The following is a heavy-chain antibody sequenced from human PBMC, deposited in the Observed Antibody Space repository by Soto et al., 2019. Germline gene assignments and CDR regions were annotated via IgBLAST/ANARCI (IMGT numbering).Heavy chain of an antibody. CDR1: GFTFSSYG. V-gene: IGHV3-33*01. Sequence: QVQLVESGGGVVQPGRSLRLSCAASGFTFSSYGMHWVRQAPGKGLEWVAVIWYDGSNKYYADSVKGRFTISRDNSKNTLYLQRSSLKAEDTAVYYCAREPPYPSYCSSPSCYGYYFDYWGQGTLVTVSS. CDR3: AREPPYPSYCSSPSCYGYYFDY. CDR2: IWYDGSNK. D-gene: IGHD2-2*01. J-gene: IGHJ4*02.